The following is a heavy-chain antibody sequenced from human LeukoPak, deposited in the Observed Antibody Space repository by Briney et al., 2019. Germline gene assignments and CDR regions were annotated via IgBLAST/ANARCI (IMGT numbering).Heavy chain of an antibody. CDR3: AKGGYVLRYFDWPQAPYYFDY. V-gene: IGHV3-23*01. CDR1: GFTFSSYA. J-gene: IGHJ4*02. CDR2: ISGSGGST. Sequence: GGSLRLSCAASGFTFSSYAMSWVRQAPGKGLEWVSAISGSGGSTYYADSVKDRFTISRDNSKNTLYLQMDSLRAEDTAVYYCAKGGYVLRYFDWPQAPYYFDYWGQGTLVTVSS. D-gene: IGHD3-9*01.